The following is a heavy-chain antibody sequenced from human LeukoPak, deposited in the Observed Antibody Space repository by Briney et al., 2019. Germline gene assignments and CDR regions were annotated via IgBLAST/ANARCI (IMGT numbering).Heavy chain of an antibody. D-gene: IGHD3-22*01. CDR1: GFTFSSYS. J-gene: IGHJ4*02. Sequence: QSGGSLRLSCAASGFTFSSYSIDWVRQAPGKGLEWLSYISSSSSTIYYADSVKGRFTISRDNAKNSVYLQMNSLRAEDTAVYYCARVWSSGYTKDYWGQGTLVIVSS. V-gene: IGHV3-48*04. CDR2: ISSSSSTI. CDR3: ARVWSSGYTKDY.